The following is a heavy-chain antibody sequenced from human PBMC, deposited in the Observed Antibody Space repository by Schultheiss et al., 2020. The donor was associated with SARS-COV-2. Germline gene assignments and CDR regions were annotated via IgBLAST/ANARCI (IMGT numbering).Heavy chain of an antibody. D-gene: IGHD3-10*01. CDR1: GFTFSSYA. CDR2: ISGSGGST. Sequence: GESLKISCAASGFTFSSYAMSWVRQAPGKGLEWVSAISGSGGSTYYADSVKGRFTISRDNSKNTVYLQMNSLRAEDTAVYYCARVGRSRGVIDYWGQGTLVTVSS. V-gene: IGHV3-23*01. CDR3: ARVGRSRGVIDY. J-gene: IGHJ4*02.